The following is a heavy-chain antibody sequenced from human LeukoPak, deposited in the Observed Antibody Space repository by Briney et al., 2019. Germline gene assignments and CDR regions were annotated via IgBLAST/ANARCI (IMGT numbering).Heavy chain of an antibody. Sequence: ASVKVSCKASGYTFTSYDINWVRQATGQGLEWMGWMNPNSGNKGYAQKFQGRVTITRNTSISTAYMELSSLRSEDTAVYYCARGLGLFTTYYYYYYMDVWGKGTTVTVSS. V-gene: IGHV1-8*01. J-gene: IGHJ6*03. CDR3: ARGLGLFTTYYYYYYMDV. CDR1: GYTFTSYD. D-gene: IGHD5/OR15-5a*01. CDR2: MNPNSGNK.